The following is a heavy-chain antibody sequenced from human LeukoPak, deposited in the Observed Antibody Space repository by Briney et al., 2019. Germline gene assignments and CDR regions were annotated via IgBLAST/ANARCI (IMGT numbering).Heavy chain of an antibody. Sequence: PSETLSLTCAVYGGSFSGYYWSWIRQPPGKGLEWIGEINHSGSTNYNPSLKSRVTISVDTSKNQFSLKLSSVTAADTAVYYCARDQVGGDHTSVFDPWGQGTLVTVSS. CDR2: INHSGST. CDR3: ARDQVGGDHTSVFDP. D-gene: IGHD2-21*02. V-gene: IGHV4-34*01. CDR1: GGSFSGYY. J-gene: IGHJ5*02.